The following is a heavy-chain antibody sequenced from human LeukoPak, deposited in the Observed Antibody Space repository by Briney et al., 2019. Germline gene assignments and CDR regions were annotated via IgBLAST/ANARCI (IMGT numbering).Heavy chain of an antibody. D-gene: IGHD6-13*01. Sequence: GGSLRLSCAASGFTFSTYSMNWVRQAPGKGLEWLSYITGSSSPIYYADSVKGRFTISRDNAKNSLYLQMDSLRGEDTAVYYCATGQGSRWDNWGLGTLVTVSS. V-gene: IGHV3-48*04. CDR2: ITGSSSPI. CDR1: GFTFSTYS. J-gene: IGHJ4*02. CDR3: ATGQGSRWDN.